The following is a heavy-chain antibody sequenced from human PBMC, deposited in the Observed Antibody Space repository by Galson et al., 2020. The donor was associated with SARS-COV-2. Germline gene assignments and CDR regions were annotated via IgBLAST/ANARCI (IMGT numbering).Heavy chain of an antibody. V-gene: IGHV4-39*01. CDR1: GGSISSSSYY. CDR2: IYYSGST. CDR3: ARLPSYYYDSSGSRFDP. Sequence: SETLSLTCTVSGGSISSSSYYCAWIRQPPGTGLEWIGSIYYSGSTYYNPSLKSLVTISVDTAKNQFSLKLSSVTAADTAVYYCARLPSYYYDSSGSRFDPWGQGTLVTVSS. J-gene: IGHJ5*02. D-gene: IGHD3-22*01.